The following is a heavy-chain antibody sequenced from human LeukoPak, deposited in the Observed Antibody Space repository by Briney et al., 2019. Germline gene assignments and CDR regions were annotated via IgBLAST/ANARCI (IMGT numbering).Heavy chain of an antibody. J-gene: IGHJ4*02. D-gene: IGHD3-22*01. Sequence: GGSLRLSCAASGFTFSDYYMSWIRQAPGKGLGWVSYISSSGSTIYYADSVKGRFTISRDNAKNSLYLQMNSLRAEDTAVYYCARDLDYYDSSGYPDYWGQGTLVTVSS. CDR2: ISSSGSTI. CDR1: GFTFSDYY. CDR3: ARDLDYYDSSGYPDY. V-gene: IGHV3-11*04.